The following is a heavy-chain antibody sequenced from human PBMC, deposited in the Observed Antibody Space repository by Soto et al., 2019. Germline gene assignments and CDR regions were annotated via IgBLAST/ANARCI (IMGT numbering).Heavy chain of an antibody. D-gene: IGHD1-7*01. CDR3: AKFGITGTLYYYYGMDV. CDR2: IWYDGSNK. J-gene: IGHJ6*02. V-gene: IGHV3-33*06. Sequence: GGSLRLSCAASGFTFSSYGMHWVRQAPGKGLEWVAVIWYDGSNKYYADSVKGRFTISRDNSKNTLYLQMNSLRAEDTAVYYCAKFGITGTLYYYYGMDVWGQGTTVTVSS. CDR1: GFTFSSYG.